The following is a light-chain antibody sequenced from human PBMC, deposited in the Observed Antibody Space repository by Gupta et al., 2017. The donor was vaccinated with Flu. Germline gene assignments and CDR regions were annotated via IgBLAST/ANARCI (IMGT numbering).Light chain of an antibody. J-gene: IGLJ2*01. CDR1: NSNIGNNF. V-gene: IGLV1-47*01. CDR3: AAWDDSLSGRGV. CDR2: RNN. Sequence: QSVLTQPPSGSGTPGQTVTISCSGSNSNIGNNFVYWYQQFPGTAPKLLIYRNNRRPSGVPDRFSACKSGTSASLAISGLRSEDEADYYCAAWDDSLSGRGVFGGGTKLTVL.